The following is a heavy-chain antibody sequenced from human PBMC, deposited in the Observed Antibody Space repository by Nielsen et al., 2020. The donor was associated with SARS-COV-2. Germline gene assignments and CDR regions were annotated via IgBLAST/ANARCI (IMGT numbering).Heavy chain of an antibody. Sequence: GGSLRLPCVASEISFRSYGMHWVRQAPGKGLDWVAFTSYDGRDKFYADSVRGRFIVSRDNFRNTLSLHMDSLRTEDTAVYFCARQATIYMNEVSGMDVWGQGTTVTVSS. V-gene: IGHV3-30*03. CDR2: TSYDGRDK. D-gene: IGHD3-9*01. CDR1: EISFRSYG. CDR3: ARQATIYMNEVSGMDV. J-gene: IGHJ6*02.